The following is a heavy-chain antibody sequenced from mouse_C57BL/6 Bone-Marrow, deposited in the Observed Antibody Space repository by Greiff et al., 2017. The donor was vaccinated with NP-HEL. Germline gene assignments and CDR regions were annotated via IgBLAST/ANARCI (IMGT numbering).Heavy chain of an antibody. V-gene: IGHV1-39*01. CDR3: ARLQLRLRGGYFDY. D-gene: IGHD3-2*02. CDR2: INPNYGTT. CDR1: GYSFTDYN. Sequence: EVKLMESGPELVKPGASVKISCKASGYSFTDYNMNWVKQSNGKSLEWIGVINPNYGTTSYNQKFKGKATLTVDQSSSTAYMQLNSLTSEDSAVYYCARLQLRLRGGYFDYWGQGTTLTVSS. J-gene: IGHJ2*01.